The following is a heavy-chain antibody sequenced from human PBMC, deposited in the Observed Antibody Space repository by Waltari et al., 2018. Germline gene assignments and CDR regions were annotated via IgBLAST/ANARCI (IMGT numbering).Heavy chain of an antibody. D-gene: IGHD2-15*01. CDR3: AREVLVERYFDY. Sequence: GRFTISRDNSKNTLYLQMNSLRAEDTAVYYCAREVLVERYFDYWGQGTLVTVSS. V-gene: IGHV3-30*07. J-gene: IGHJ4*02.